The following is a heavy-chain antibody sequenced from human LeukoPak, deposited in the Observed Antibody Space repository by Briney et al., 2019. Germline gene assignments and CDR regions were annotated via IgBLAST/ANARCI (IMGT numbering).Heavy chain of an antibody. CDR3: AKERFGDYGDFDY. Sequence: GGSLRLSCAASGFTFSTNHMTWVRQAPGKGLEWVSTISRSGGSTYYADSVKGRFTISRDNSKNTLYLQLNSLRAEDTAVYYCAKERFGDYGDFDYWGQGTLVTVSS. V-gene: IGHV3-23*01. D-gene: IGHD4-17*01. CDR2: ISRSGGST. J-gene: IGHJ4*02. CDR1: GFTFSTNH.